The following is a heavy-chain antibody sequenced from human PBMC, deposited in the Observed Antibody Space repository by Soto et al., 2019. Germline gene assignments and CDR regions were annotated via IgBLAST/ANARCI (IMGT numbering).Heavy chain of an antibody. CDR3: AREYSGYDSYYFDY. D-gene: IGHD5-12*01. CDR1: GGSISSGGYY. CDR2: IYYSGST. V-gene: IGHV4-31*03. J-gene: IGHJ4*02. Sequence: SQTLSLTCTVSGGSISSGGYYWSWIRQHPGKGLEWIGYIYYSGSTYYNPSLKSRVTISVDTSKNQFSLKLSSVTAADTAVYYCAREYSGYDSYYFDYWGQGTLVTVSS.